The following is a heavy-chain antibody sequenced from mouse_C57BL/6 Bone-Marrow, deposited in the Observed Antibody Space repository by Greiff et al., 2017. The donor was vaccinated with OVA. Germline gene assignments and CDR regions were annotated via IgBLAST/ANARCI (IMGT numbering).Heavy chain of an antibody. V-gene: IGHV1-72*01. CDR1: GYTFTSYW. J-gene: IGHJ2*01. CDR2: IDPNSGGT. CDR3: ARSYGSSSYYFDY. D-gene: IGHD1-1*01. Sequence: VQLQQPGAELVKPGASVKLSCKASGYTFTSYWMHWVKQRPGRGLEWIGRIDPNSGGTKYNEKFKSKAALTVDKPSSTAYMQLSSLTSEDSAVYYCARSYGSSSYYFDYWGQGTTLTVSS.